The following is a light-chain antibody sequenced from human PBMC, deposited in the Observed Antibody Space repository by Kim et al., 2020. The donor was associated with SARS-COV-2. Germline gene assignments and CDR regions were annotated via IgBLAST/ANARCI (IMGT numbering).Light chain of an antibody. CDR2: GAS. J-gene: IGKJ3*01. V-gene: IGKV3-20*01. CDR1: QSVSSSY. CDR3: QQYGSSLFT. Sequence: SPGERATLSCRPSQSVSSSYLAWYQQKPGQAPRLLIYGASSRATGIPDRFSGSGSGTDFTLTISRLEPEDFAVYYCQQYGSSLFTFGPGTKVDIK.